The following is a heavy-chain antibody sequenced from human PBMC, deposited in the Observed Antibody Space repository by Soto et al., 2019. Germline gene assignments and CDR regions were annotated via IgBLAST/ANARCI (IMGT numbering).Heavy chain of an antibody. J-gene: IGHJ6*02. Sequence: QVQLQESGPGLVKPSGTLSLTCAVSGGSISSSNWWSWVRQPPGKGLEWIGEIYHSGSTNYNPSLMGLVTISVDKSKNQFSLKLSSVTAADTAVYYCARVSGSYYYGMDVWGQGTTVTVS. CDR2: IYHSGST. V-gene: IGHV4-4*02. CDR1: GGSISSSNW. CDR3: ARVSGSYYYGMDV. D-gene: IGHD1-26*01.